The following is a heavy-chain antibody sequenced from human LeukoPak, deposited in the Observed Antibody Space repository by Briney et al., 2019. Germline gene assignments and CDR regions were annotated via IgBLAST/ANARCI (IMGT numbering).Heavy chain of an antibody. J-gene: IGHJ4*02. Sequence: SETLSLTCTVSGXSISSYYWSWIRQPAGKGLEWIGRIYTSGSTNYNPSLKSRITISVDTSRNQFSLSLSSVTAADTAVYYCARGTVQMGMGERYFDNWGQGTLVTVSP. V-gene: IGHV4-4*07. D-gene: IGHD1-1*01. CDR3: ARGTVQMGMGERYFDN. CDR2: IYTSGST. CDR1: GXSISSYY.